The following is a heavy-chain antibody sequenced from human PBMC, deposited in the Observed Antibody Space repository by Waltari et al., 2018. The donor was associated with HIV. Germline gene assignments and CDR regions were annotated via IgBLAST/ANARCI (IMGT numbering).Heavy chain of an antibody. Sequence: QVEIVPSGAGVKKPGAFVKVACTASEYNLTSSDITWVRQATGQGLEWMGWMNPNSGNTGYAQKFQGRVTMTRNTSISTAYMELSSLRSEDTAVYYCAREGTAMVAAFDIWGQGTMVTVSS. CDR1: EYNLTSSD. CDR2: MNPNSGNT. D-gene: IGHD5-18*01. CDR3: AREGTAMVAAFDI. V-gene: IGHV1-8*01. J-gene: IGHJ3*02.